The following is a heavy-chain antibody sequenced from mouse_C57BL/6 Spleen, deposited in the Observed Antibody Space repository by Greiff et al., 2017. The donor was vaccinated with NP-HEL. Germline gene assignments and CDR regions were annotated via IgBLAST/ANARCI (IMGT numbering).Heavy chain of an antibody. J-gene: IGHJ2*01. V-gene: IGHV1-82*01. CDR2: IYPGDGDT. CDR1: GYAFSSSW. CDR3: PRAEDGYYGY. Sequence: VQLQQSGPELVKPGASVKISCKASGYAFSSSWMNWVKQRPGQGLEWIGRIYPGDGDTNYNGKFKGKATLTADKSSSTAYMQLSSLTSEDSAVYCCPRAEDGYYGYWGQGTTLTVSS. D-gene: IGHD1-1*01.